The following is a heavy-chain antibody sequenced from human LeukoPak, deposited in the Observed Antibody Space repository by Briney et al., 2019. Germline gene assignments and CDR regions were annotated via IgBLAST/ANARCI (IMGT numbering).Heavy chain of an antibody. D-gene: IGHD5-24*01. Sequence: ETLSLTCAVYGGSFSGYYMSWVRQAPGKGLEWVSVIYSGGTTYYADSVKGRFTISRDNSKNTLYLQMNTLRAEDTAMYYCTRLRDGYDSDYWGQGTLVTVSS. V-gene: IGHV3-53*01. J-gene: IGHJ4*02. CDR1: GGSFSGYY. CDR3: TRLRDGYDSDY. CDR2: IYSGGTT.